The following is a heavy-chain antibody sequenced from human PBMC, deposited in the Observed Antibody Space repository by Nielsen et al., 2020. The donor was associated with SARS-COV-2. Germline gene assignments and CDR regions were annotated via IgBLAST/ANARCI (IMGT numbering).Heavy chain of an antibody. CDR3: ARGRCSGGNCNSVTEYYYYGLDV. J-gene: IGHJ6*02. CDR1: GSTLTELS. D-gene: IGHD2-15*01. V-gene: IGHV1-69*13. Sequence: SVKVSCKVSGSTLTELSMHWVRQAPGKGLEWMGGIIPIFGTANYAQKFQGRVTITADESTSTAYMELSSLRSDDTAVYYCARGRCSGGNCNSVTEYYYYGLDVWGQGTTVAVSS. CDR2: IIPIFGTA.